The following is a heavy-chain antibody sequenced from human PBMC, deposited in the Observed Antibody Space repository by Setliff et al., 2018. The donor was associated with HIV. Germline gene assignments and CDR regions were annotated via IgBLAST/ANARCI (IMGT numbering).Heavy chain of an antibody. J-gene: IGHJ6*03. CDR1: GGSISSGSYY. V-gene: IGHV4-61*02. CDR2: IYTSGRT. CDR3: ARGARLLAGYSDRWDYYYMAV. Sequence: SETLSLTCTVSGGSISSGSYYWSWIRQPAGKGLEWIELIYTSGRTNYNPSLKSRVTISVDTSKNQFSLKVNSVTAADTAVYYCARGARLLAGYSDRWDYYYMAVWGKGTTVTVSS. D-gene: IGHD6-13*01.